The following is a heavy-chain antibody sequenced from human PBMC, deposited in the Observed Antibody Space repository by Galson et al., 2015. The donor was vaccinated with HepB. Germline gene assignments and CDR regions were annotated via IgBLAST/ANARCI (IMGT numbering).Heavy chain of an antibody. V-gene: IGHV3-7*03. CDR1: GFTFSSYW. Sequence: SLRLSCAASGFTFSSYWMSWVRQAPGKGLEWVANIKQDGSEKYYVDSVKGRFTISRDNAKNSLYLQMNSLRAEDTAVYYCARQGRWVTTFYYYGMDVWGQGTTVTVSS. J-gene: IGHJ6*02. D-gene: IGHD4-17*01. CDR3: ARQGRWVTTFYYYGMDV. CDR2: IKQDGSEK.